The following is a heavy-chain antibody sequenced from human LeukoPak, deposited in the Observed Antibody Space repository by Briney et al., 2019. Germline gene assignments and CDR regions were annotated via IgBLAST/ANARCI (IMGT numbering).Heavy chain of an antibody. Sequence: ASVKVSCKASGGTFSSYAISWVRQAPGQGLEWMGGIIPIFGTANYAQKFQGRVTITADESTSTAYMELRSLRSDDTAVYYCARGRATSYYYYYMDVWGKGTTVTVSS. J-gene: IGHJ6*03. CDR3: ARGRATSYYYYYMDV. CDR2: IIPIFGTA. D-gene: IGHD1-26*01. CDR1: GGTFSSYA. V-gene: IGHV1-69*13.